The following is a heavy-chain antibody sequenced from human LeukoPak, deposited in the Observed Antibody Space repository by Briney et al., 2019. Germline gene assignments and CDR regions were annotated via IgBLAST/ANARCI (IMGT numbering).Heavy chain of an antibody. CDR2: ITSDDSST. CDR3: GRGDRFGYNYAYGLDV. Sequence: WGSLRLSCTASGFTFSNFWMHWVRQAPGKGLVWVSRITSDDSSTTYADYVKARFTISTDNAKNTLYLQMDSLRAEDTAVYFCGRGDRFGYNYAYGLDVGGEGTTVSVSS. J-gene: IGHJ6*04. CDR1: GFTFSNFW. D-gene: IGHD5-18*01. V-gene: IGHV3-74*03.